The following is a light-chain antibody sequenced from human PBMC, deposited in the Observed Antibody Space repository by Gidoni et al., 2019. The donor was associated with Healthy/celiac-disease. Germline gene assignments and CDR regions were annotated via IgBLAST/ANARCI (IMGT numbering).Light chain of an antibody. CDR3: QQSYSTPRT. Sequence: DIPMTQSPSSLSASVGDRVTIPCRASQSISSYLTWYQQKPGKAPKLLIYAASSWQSGVPSRFSGSGSGTEFTLTISSLQPEDFATYYCQQSYSTPRTFXXXTKVEIK. CDR1: QSISSY. CDR2: AAS. V-gene: IGKV1-39*01. J-gene: IGKJ1*01.